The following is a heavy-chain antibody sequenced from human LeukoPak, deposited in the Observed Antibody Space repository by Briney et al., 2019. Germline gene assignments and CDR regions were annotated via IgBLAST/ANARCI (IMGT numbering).Heavy chain of an antibody. CDR3: ARGSAFSSGYH. J-gene: IGHJ4*02. D-gene: IGHD3-22*01. CDR2: IYYSGST. V-gene: IGHV4-59*12. CDR1: GGSISSYY. Sequence: SETLSLTCTVFGGSISSYYWSWIRQPPGKGLEWIGYIYYSGSTNYNPSLKSRVTISVDTSKNQFSLKLSSVTAADTAVYYCARGSAFSSGYHWGQGTLVTVSS.